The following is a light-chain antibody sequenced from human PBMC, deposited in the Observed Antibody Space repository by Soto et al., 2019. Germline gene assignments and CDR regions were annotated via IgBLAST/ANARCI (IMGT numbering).Light chain of an antibody. V-gene: IGLV2-11*01. CDR1: SSNVGASNY. CDR2: DVS. J-gene: IGLJ3*02. Sequence: QSALTQPRSVSGSPGQSVTISCTGTSSNVGASNYVSWYQQYPGKGPRLMIYDVSKWPSGVPDRFSGSKSGNTASLTISGLQAEDEADYYCCSYAGNSLWVFGGGTQLTVL. CDR3: CSYAGNSLWV.